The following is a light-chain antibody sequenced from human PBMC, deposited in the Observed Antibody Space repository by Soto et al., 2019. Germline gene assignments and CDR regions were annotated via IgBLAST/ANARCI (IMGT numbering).Light chain of an antibody. CDR3: SSYTSSSTRV. V-gene: IGLV2-14*01. CDR1: SSDVGGYNY. Sequence: QSALTQPASVSGSPGQSITISCTGTSSDVGGYNYVSWYQQHPGKAPKLMIYDVSNRPSGVSNRFSGCKSGNTASLTISGLQAEDEADYYCSSYTSSSTRVFGSGTKVTVL. J-gene: IGLJ1*01. CDR2: DVS.